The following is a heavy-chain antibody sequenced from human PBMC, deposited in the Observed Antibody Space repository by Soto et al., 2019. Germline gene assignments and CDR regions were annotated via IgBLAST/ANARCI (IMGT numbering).Heavy chain of an antibody. CDR3: AKFPDQCSSSWS. J-gene: IGHJ5*02. CDR1: GFTFSSYA. Sequence: GGSLRLSCAASGFTFSSYAMSWVPQAPGKGLEWVSAISGSGGSTYYADSVKGRFTISRDNSKNTLYLQMNSLRAEDTAVYYCAKFPDQCSSSWSWGQGTLVTVS. V-gene: IGHV3-23*01. CDR2: ISGSGGST. D-gene: IGHD6-13*01.